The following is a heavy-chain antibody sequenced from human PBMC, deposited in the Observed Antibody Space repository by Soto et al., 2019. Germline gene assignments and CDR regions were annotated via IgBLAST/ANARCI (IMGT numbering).Heavy chain of an antibody. D-gene: IGHD3-22*01. V-gene: IGHV4-30-4*01. CDR3: ARGGYDTSGQTFIGWGPDC. CDR1: GVSITSGSYY. Sequence: HVQLQESGPGPVTPSQTLSLSCTVSGVSITSGSYYWTWVRQSPRKGLEWLGYRYYSGNTSYNPSLNGRATMSVDTSNNQFSLKLTSVTAADTAVYYCARGGYDTSGQTFIGWGPDCWGQGTLVTVSS. J-gene: IGHJ4*02. CDR2: RYYSGNT.